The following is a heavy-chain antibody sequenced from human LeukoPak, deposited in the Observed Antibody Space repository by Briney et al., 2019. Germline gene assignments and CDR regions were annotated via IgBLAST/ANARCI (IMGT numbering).Heavy chain of an antibody. J-gene: IGHJ4*02. CDR2: IYYSGST. CDR1: GGSISSSSYY. Sequence: SETLSLTRTVSGGSISSSSYYWGWIRQPPGKGLEWIGSIYYSGSTSYNPSLKSRVTISVDTSKNQFSLKLSSVTAADTAVYYCARDDLIATAGTRGLDNWGQGTLVTVSS. CDR3: ARDDLIATAGTRGLDN. D-gene: IGHD6-13*01. V-gene: IGHV4-39*07.